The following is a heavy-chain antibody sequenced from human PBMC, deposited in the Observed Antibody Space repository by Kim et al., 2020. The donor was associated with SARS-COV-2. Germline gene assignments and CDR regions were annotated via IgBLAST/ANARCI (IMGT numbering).Heavy chain of an antibody. V-gene: IGHV4-39*06. D-gene: IGHD3-10*01. CDR2: IYYSGST. CDR3: ARTIPQDLFDY. Sequence: SETLSLTCTVSGCSISSSSYYWGWIRQPPGKGLEWIGRIYYSGSTYYNPSLKSRVTISVDTSKNQFPLKLSSVTAADTAEYYCARTIPQDLFDYSGQRT. J-gene: IGHJ4*02. CDR1: GCSISSSSYY.